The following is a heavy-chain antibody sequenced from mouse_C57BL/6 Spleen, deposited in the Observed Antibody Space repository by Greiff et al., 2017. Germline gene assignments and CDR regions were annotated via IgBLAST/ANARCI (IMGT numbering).Heavy chain of an antibody. V-gene: IGHV1-18*01. Sequence: EVQLQESGPELVKPGASVKIPCKASGYTFTDYNMDWVKQSHGKSLEWIGDINPNNGGTIYNQKFKGKATLTVDKSSSTAYMELRSLTSEDTAVYYCARGDYYGSSYWFAYGGQGTLVTFSA. CDR1: GYTFTDYN. CDR3: ARGDYYGSSYWFAY. CDR2: INPNNGGT. D-gene: IGHD1-1*01. J-gene: IGHJ3*01.